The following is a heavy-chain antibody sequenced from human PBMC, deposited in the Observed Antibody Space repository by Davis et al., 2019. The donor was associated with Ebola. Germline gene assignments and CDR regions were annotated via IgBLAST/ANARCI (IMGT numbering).Heavy chain of an antibody. CDR2: INPNSGGT. J-gene: IGHJ4*02. V-gene: IGHV1-2*02. Sequence: ASVKVSCKASRYTFTSYYMHWVRQAPGQGLEWMGWINPNSGGTNYAQKFQGRVTMTRDTSISTAYMELSRLRSDDTAVYYCARGSMGAYDFWSGSRRGFDYWGQGTLVTVAS. CDR3: ARGSMGAYDFWSGSRRGFDY. CDR1: RYTFTSYY. D-gene: IGHD3-3*01.